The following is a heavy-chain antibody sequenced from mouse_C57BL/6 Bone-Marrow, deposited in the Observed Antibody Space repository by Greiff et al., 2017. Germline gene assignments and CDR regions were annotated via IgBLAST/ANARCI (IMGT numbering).Heavy chain of an antibody. V-gene: IGHV6-6*01. CDR3: NYYGSSYDAY. CDR2: IRNKANNHAT. D-gene: IGHD1-1*01. J-gene: IGHJ3*01. Sequence: DVMLVESGGGLVQPGGSMKLSCAASGFTFSDAWMDWVRQSPEKGLEWVAEIRNKANNHATYYAESVKGRFTISRDDSKSSVYLQMNSLRAEDTGIYYCNYYGSSYDAYWGQGTLVTVSA. CDR1: GFTFSDAW.